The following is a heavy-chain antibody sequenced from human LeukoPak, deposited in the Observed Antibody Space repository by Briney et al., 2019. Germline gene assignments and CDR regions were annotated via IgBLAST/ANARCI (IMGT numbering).Heavy chain of an antibody. D-gene: IGHD5-12*01. Sequence: GESLKISCKGSGYSFTSYWISWVRQMPGKGLEWMGRIDPSDSYTNYSPSFQGHVTISADKSISTAYLQWSSLKASDTAMYYCARVSYSGYDRYKRGYYFDSWGQGTLVTVSS. V-gene: IGHV5-10-1*01. CDR1: GYSFTSYW. J-gene: IGHJ4*02. CDR3: ARVSYSGYDRYKRGYYFDS. CDR2: IDPSDSYT.